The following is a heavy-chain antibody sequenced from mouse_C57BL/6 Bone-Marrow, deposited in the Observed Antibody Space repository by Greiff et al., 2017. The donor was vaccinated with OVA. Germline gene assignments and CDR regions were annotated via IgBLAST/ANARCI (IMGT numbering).Heavy chain of an antibody. Sequence: QVQLQQSDAELVKPGASVKISCKASGYTFTDYSIHWMKQRPEQGLEWIGYIYPRDGSTNYNEKFKGKATLTADKSSSTAYMQLNSLTSEDSAVYYCARYCYGNSYWYFDVWGTGTTVTVSS. CDR1: GYTFTDYS. J-gene: IGHJ1*03. D-gene: IGHD1-1*01. CDR3: ARYCYGNSYWYFDV. CDR2: IYPRDGST. V-gene: IGHV1-78*01.